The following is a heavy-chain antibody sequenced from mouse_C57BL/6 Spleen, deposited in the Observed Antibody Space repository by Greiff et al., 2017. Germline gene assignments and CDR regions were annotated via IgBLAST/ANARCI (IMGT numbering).Heavy chain of an antibody. CDR1: GFTFSDSG. J-gene: IGHJ3*01. D-gene: IGHD2-5*01. V-gene: IGHV5-17*01. CDR2: ISSGSSTI. CDR3: ARLDSNPFAY. Sequence: EVMLVESGGGLVKPGGSLKLSCAASGFTFSDSGMHWVRQAPEKGLEWVAYISSGSSTIYYADTVKGRFTISRDNAKNTLFLQMTSLRSEDTAMXYCARLDSNPFAYWGQGTLVTVSA.